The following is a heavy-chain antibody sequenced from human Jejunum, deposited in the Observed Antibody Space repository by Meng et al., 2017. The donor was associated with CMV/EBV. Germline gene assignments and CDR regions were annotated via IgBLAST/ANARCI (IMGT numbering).Heavy chain of an antibody. D-gene: IGHD6-19*01. CDR2: INSHGGST. V-gene: IGHV3-64*02. J-gene: IGHJ6*02. CDR1: SHA. Sequence: SHALHWVRQAPGKGLEYVSGINSHGGSTWSADSVKVTFTVSRDNSKNMLYLQMGSLGAGDTAVYFCGISPYSSTGEDYFYFQKMDVWGQGTTVTVSS. CDR3: GISPYSSTGEDYFYFQKMDV.